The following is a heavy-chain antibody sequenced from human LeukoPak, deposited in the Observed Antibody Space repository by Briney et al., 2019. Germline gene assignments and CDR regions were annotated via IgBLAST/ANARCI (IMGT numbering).Heavy chain of an antibody. CDR1: GGSISSYY. V-gene: IGHV4-59*08. D-gene: IGHD2-15*01. CDR3: ARSLSYCSGGSCYQYWYFDL. J-gene: IGHJ2*01. CDR2: IYYSGST. Sequence: SETLSLTCTVSGGSISSYYWSWIRQPPGKGLEWIGYIYYSGSTNYNPSLKSRVTISVDTSKNQLSLKLSSVTAADTAVYYCARSLSYCSGGSCYQYWYFDLWGRGTLVTVSS.